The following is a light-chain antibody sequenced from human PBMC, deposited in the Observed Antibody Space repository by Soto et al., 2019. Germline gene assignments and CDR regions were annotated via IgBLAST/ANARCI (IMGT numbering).Light chain of an antibody. CDR3: QHYGSSPPYT. CDR2: GAS. J-gene: IGKJ2*01. CDR1: QSVSSSY. V-gene: IGKV3-20*01. Sequence: EIVLTQSPGTLSLSPGERATLSCRASQSVSSSYLAWYQQKPGQAPRPLIYGASSRATGIPDRFSSSGSVTDFTLTISILDPEDFAVYYCQHYGSSPPYTFGQGTKLEIK.